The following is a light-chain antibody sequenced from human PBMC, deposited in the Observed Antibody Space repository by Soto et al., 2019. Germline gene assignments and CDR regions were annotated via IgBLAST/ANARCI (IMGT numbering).Light chain of an antibody. CDR1: QSSSTN. CDR3: QQYNNWPLT. Sequence: EIVMTQSPATLSVSPGDRATLSCRVSQSSSTNLAGYQQKLGQAPRLLIYGASTRTTGIPARFSGSGSGTEFTLTTSSLQSEDFGIYYCQQYNNWPLTSGGGTKVDIK. CDR2: GAS. V-gene: IGKV3-15*01. J-gene: IGKJ4*01.